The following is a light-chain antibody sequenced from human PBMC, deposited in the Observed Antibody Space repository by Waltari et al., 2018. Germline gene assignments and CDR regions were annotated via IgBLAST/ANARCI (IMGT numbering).Light chain of an antibody. CDR3: SSYTSSSTLV. J-gene: IGLJ2*01. Sequence: APTQPASVSGSPGPAITISSTGTSDDGGCYNDVSWYQQHPGNAPKLMIYEVSNRPSGVPIRFAGSKSGNTASLTISGLQAEDEADYYCSSYTSSSTLVFGGGTKLTVL. CDR2: EVS. CDR1: SDDGGCYND. V-gene: IGLV2-14*01.